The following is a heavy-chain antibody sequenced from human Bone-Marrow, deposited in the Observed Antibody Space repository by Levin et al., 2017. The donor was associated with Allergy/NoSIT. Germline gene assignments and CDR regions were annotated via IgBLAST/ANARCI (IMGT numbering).Heavy chain of an antibody. CDR3: ARDRLADYIWGSYRYTGYHDAFDI. CDR2: IWYDGSNK. D-gene: IGHD3-16*02. CDR1: GFTFSSYG. V-gene: IGHV3-33*01. Sequence: GESLKISCAASGFTFSSYGMHWVRQAPGKGLEWVAVIWYDGSNKYYADSVKGRFTISRDNSKNTLYLQMNSLRAEDTAVYYCARDRLADYIWGSYRYTGYHDAFDIWGQGTMVTVSS. J-gene: IGHJ3*02.